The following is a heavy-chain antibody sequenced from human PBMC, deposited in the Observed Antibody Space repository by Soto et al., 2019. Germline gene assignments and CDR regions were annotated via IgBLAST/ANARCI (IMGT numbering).Heavy chain of an antibody. CDR3: ARGYSSGWSGYFDY. CDR2: TSYDGNNE. CDR1: GFTFSNYA. D-gene: IGHD6-19*01. Sequence: GGSLRLSCAASGFTFSNYAMHWVRQAPGKGLEWVALTSYDGNNEYYTDSVKGRFTISRDNAKNSLYLQMNSLRAEDTAVYYCARGYSSGWSGYFDYWGQGTLVTVSS. V-gene: IGHV3-30*03. J-gene: IGHJ4*02.